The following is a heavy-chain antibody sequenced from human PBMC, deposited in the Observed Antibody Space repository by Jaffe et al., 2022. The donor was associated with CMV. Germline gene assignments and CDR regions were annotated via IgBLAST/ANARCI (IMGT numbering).Heavy chain of an antibody. V-gene: IGHV4-59*01. D-gene: IGHD1-26*01. J-gene: IGHJ3*02. CDR3: ARIVGVLGSAFDI. Sequence: QVHLQESGPGLVKPSETLSLTCTVSGGSISRDYWSWIRQPPGKGLEWIGYVHHTGTTKYNPSLKSRITTSLDTSKNQFSLKLSSVTAADTAVYYCARIVGVLGSAFDIWGQGTMVTVPS. CDR1: GGSISRDY. CDR2: VHHTGTT.